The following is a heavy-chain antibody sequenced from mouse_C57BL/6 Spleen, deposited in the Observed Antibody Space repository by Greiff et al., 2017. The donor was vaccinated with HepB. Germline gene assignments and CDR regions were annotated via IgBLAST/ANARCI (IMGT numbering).Heavy chain of an antibody. D-gene: IGHD2-4*01. Sequence: EVKLMESAGGLVQPGSSMKLSCTASGFTFSDYYMAWVRQVPEKGLEWVANINYDGSSTYYLDSLKSRFIISRDNAKNILYLQMSSLKSEDTATYYCAREGLRGEYFDYWGQGTTLTVSS. J-gene: IGHJ2*01. CDR1: GFTFSDYY. V-gene: IGHV5-16*01. CDR2: INYDGSST. CDR3: AREGLRGEYFDY.